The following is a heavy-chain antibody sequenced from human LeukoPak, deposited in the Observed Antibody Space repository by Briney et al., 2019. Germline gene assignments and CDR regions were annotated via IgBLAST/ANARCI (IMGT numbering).Heavy chain of an antibody. J-gene: IGHJ4*02. CDR3: AKSVWYYYDSSGYYPTGHYYFDY. D-gene: IGHD3-22*01. V-gene: IGHV3-23*01. CDR2: ISGSGGST. CDR1: GFTFNSYA. Sequence: GGSLRLSCAASGFTFNSYAMTWVRQAPGKGLEWVSAISGSGGSTYYADSVKGRFTISRDNSKNTLYLQMNSLRAEDTAVYYCAKSVWYYYDSSGYYPTGHYYFDYWGQGTLVTVSS.